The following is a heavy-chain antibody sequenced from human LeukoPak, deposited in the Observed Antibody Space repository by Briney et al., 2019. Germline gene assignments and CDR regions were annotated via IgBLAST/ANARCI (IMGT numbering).Heavy chain of an antibody. V-gene: IGHV4-39*01. CDR2: IYYSGST. CDR3: AKSGGYGLIDY. D-gene: IGHD1-26*01. CDR1: GGSISSSSYY. J-gene: IGHJ4*02. Sequence: SETLSLTCTVSGGSISSSSYYWGWIRQPPGKGLEWIGSIYYSGSTYYNPSLKSRVTVSVDTSKNQFSLRLSSVTAADTAMYFCAKSGGYGLIDYWGQGTLVTVSS.